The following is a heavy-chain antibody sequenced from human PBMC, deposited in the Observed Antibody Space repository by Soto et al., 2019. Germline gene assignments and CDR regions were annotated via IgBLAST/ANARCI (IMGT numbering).Heavy chain of an antibody. D-gene: IGHD1-26*01. CDR3: ARDSGSYHDFDY. J-gene: IGHJ4*02. CDR2: ISYDGSNK. V-gene: IGHV3-30-3*01. CDR1: GFTFSSYA. Sequence: PGGSLRLSCAASGFTFSSYAMHWVRQAPGKGLEWVAVISYDGSNKYYADSVKGRFTISRDNSKNTLYLQMNSLRAEDTAVYYCARDSGSYHDFDYWGQGTLVTVSS.